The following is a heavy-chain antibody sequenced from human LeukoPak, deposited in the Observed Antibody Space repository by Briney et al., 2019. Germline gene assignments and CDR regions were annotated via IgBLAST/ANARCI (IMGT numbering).Heavy chain of an antibody. J-gene: IGHJ6*03. CDR1: GGSISSYY. CDR2: IYTSGST. D-gene: IGHD3-22*01. Sequence: SETLSLTCTVSGGSISSYYWSWIRQPPGKGLEWIGYIYTSGSTNYNPSLKSRVTISVDTSKNQFSLKLSSVTAADTAVYYCARHVKDHYYDSSGYYYLYYYYMDVWGKGTTVTVSS. CDR3: ARHVKDHYYDSSGYYYLYYYYMDV. V-gene: IGHV4-4*09.